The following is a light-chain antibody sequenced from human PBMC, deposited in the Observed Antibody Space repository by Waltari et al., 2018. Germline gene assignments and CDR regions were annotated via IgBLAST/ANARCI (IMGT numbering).Light chain of an antibody. CDR2: EVT. CDR3: SSSTSSITWV. Sequence: QSALTQPPSVSGSPGQSVPISCPGTSSDVGNYNHVSWYQQSPGTAPKLIIYEVTNRPSGVPDRFSGSKSGNTASLTISGLQAEDESDYYCSSSTSSITWVFGGGTKLTVL. J-gene: IGLJ3*02. V-gene: IGLV2-18*02. CDR1: SSDVGNYNH.